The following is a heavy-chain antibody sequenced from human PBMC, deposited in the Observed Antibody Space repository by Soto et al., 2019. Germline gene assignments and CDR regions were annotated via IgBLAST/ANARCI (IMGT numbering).Heavy chain of an antibody. CDR3: ARDRLRRDGYNSYDY. Sequence: ASVKVSCKASGGTFSSYAISWVRQAPGQGLEWMGGIIPIFGTANYAQKFQGRVTITAGKSTSTAYMELSSLRSEDTAVYYCARDRLRRDGYNSYDYWGQGTLVTVSS. CDR1: GGTFSSYA. V-gene: IGHV1-69*06. CDR2: IIPIFGTA. D-gene: IGHD5-12*01. J-gene: IGHJ4*02.